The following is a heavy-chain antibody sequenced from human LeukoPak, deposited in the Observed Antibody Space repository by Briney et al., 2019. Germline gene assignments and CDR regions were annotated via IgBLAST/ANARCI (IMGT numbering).Heavy chain of an antibody. CDR2: IKSKTGGGTT. CDR3: TTGKGAMVR. V-gene: IGHV3-15*01. Sequence: PGGSLRLSCAASGFTFSNAWMSWVRQAPGKGLEWVGRIKSKTGGGTTDYTAPVKGRFTISRDDSKNTLYLQMNSLKTEDTAVYYCTTGKGAMVRWGQGTLVTVSS. CDR1: GFTFSNAW. D-gene: IGHD5-18*01. J-gene: IGHJ4*02.